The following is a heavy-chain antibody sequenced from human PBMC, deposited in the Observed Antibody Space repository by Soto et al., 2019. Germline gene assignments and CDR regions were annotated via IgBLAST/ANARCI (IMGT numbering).Heavy chain of an antibody. CDR1: GGSISSYY. CDR2: IYTSGST. D-gene: IGHD2-15*01. Sequence: TSETLSLTCTVSGGSISSYYWSWIRQPAGKGLEWIGRIYTSGSTNYNPSLKSRVTMSVDTSKNQFSLKLSSVTAADTAVYYCTRENIENSDGLYDAFDIWGQGTTVTVSS. V-gene: IGHV4-4*07. J-gene: IGHJ3*02. CDR3: TRENIENSDGLYDAFDI.